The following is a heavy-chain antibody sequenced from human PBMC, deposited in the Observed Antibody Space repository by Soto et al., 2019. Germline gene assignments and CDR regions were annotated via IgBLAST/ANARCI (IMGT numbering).Heavy chain of an antibody. V-gene: IGHV3-33*01. Sequence: QVQLVESGGGVVQPGRSLRLSCAASGFTFSSYGMHWVRQAPGKGLEWVAVIWYDGSNKYYADSVKGRFTISRDNSKNTLYLQMNSLRADDTAVYYCARVPYCSGGSCYADGMDVWGQGTTVTVSS. CDR1: GFTFSSYG. D-gene: IGHD2-15*01. CDR3: ARVPYCSGGSCYADGMDV. CDR2: IWYDGSNK. J-gene: IGHJ6*02.